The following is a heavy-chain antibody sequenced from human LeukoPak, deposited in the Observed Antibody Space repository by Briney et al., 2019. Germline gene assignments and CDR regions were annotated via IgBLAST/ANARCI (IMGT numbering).Heavy chain of an antibody. CDR3: ARHYQGSGSYYLTYYYYYYMDV. V-gene: IGHV4-39*01. Sequence: SETLSLTCTVSGGSISSSSYYWGWLRQPPGTGLEWIGSIYYSGSTYYNPSLKSRVTISVDTSKNQFSLKLSSVTAADTAVYYCARHYQGSGSYYLTYYYYYYMDVWGKGTTVTVSS. CDR2: IYYSGST. D-gene: IGHD3-10*01. CDR1: GGSISSSSYY. J-gene: IGHJ6*03.